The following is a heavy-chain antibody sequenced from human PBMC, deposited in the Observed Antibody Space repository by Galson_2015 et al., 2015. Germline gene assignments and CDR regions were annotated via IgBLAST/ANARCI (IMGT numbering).Heavy chain of an antibody. CDR1: GYTFTNYF. V-gene: IGHV1-46*01. CDR3: AKDLTGGAGSGNYDKLDHYMGA. D-gene: IGHD3-10*01. CDR2: LNPNTGSS. J-gene: IGHJ6*03. Sequence: SVKVSCKASGYTFTNYFIHWVRQAPGHGLEWMGILNPNTGSSTYTQKFQGRVTMTRDTSTSTVHMELSSLRLEDTAVYYCAKDLTGGAGSGNYDKLDHYMGAWGKGTTVTVSS.